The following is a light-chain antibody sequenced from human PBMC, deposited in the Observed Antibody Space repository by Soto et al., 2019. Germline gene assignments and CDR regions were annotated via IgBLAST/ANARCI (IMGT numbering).Light chain of an antibody. Sequence: EIVWTQSPGTLSLSPGERATLSCRASQSVSSSYLAWYQQEPGQAPRLLIYGASSRATGIPDRFSGSGSGTDFTLTISRLEPEDFAVYYCEQHGSSRTFGQGTKLDIK. CDR3: EQHGSSRT. CDR2: GAS. CDR1: QSVSSSY. J-gene: IGKJ1*01. V-gene: IGKV3-20*01.